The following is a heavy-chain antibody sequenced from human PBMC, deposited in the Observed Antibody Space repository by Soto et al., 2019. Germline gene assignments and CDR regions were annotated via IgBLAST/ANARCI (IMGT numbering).Heavy chain of an antibody. D-gene: IGHD1-26*01. CDR2: ISSSSRHI. CDR3: ARDPSDLWEPDQYFPH. Sequence: EVQLVESGGGLVNPGGSLTLSCAASGFTFSSYSMNWVRQAPGKGLEWVSSISSSSRHIYYADSVKGRFTISRDNAKNSLYLQMNSLRAEDTAMYFCARDPSDLWEPDQYFPHWGQGTLVAVSS. CDR1: GFTFSSYS. J-gene: IGHJ1*01. V-gene: IGHV3-21*01.